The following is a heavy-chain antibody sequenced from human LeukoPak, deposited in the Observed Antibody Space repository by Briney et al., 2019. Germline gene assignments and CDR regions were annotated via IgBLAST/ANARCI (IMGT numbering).Heavy chain of an antibody. D-gene: IGHD6-19*01. CDR1: GFTFSSYA. V-gene: IGHV3-23*01. CDR3: SSSVFYSSGWYGGY. CDR2: ISATGGNT. J-gene: IGHJ4*02. Sequence: GGSLRLSCAASGFTFSSYAMSWVRQAPGKGLEWVSLISATGGNTYYADSVKGRFTISIDNSKNTLYLHMNSLRAEDTAIYYCSSSVFYSSGWYGGYWGQGTLVTVSS.